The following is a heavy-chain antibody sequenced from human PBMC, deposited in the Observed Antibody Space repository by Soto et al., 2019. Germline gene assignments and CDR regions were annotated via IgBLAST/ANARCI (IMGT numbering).Heavy chain of an antibody. J-gene: IGHJ4*02. CDR3: ARDLGYYAIAGYFDY. Sequence: GGSLRLSCAVSGFPFSDYYMSWIRQSPGKGLEWVSYISISGNIIYYADSVGGRFTISRDNAKNSLYLQMNSLRAEDTAVYYCARDLGYYAIAGYFDYWCQGTLVTVSS. D-gene: IGHD3-22*01. V-gene: IGHV3-11*01. CDR1: GFPFSDYY. CDR2: ISISGNII.